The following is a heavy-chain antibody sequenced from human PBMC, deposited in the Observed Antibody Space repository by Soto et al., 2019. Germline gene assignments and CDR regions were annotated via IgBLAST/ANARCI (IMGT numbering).Heavy chain of an antibody. CDR3: ARALFPTYYYDSSGPRRAYYYGMDV. J-gene: IGHJ6*02. V-gene: IGHV1-69*13. CDR1: GGTFSSYA. CDR2: IIPIFGTA. D-gene: IGHD3-22*01. Sequence: ASVKVSCKASGGTFSSYAISWVRQAPGQGLEWMGGIIPIFGTANYAQKFQGRVTITADESTSTAYMELSSLRSEDTAVYYCARALFPTYYYDSSGPRRAYYYGMDVWGQGTTVTVSS.